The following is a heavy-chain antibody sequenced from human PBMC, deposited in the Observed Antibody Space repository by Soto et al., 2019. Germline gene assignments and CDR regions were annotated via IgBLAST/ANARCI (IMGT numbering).Heavy chain of an antibody. D-gene: IGHD5-18*01. J-gene: IGHJ4*02. Sequence: VQLVESGGGVVQPGGSLRLSCAASGFTVSSNYMSWVRQAPGKGQEWVSVIYSGGSAYYADYVKGRFTISRDNSKNTLYLQMSTRSAENTAVYYCASHRYSYGGGDFGYGGQGTLVTVSS. CDR3: ASHRYSYGGGDFGY. CDR1: GFTVSSNY. V-gene: IGHV3-66*04. CDR2: IYSGGSA.